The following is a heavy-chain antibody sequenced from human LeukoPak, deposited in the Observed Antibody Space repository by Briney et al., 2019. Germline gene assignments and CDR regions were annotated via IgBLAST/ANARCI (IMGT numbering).Heavy chain of an antibody. CDR1: GGSISSYY. V-gene: IGHV4-59*08. J-gene: IGHJ5*02. D-gene: IGHD6-13*01. Sequence: SETLSLTCTVSGGSISSYYWSWIRQPPGKGLEWIGNIYYSGSTNYNPSLKSRVTISVDTSKNQFSLKLSSVTAADTAVYYCARGYSSSWYFNWFDPWGQGTLVTVSS. CDR2: IYYSGST. CDR3: ARGYSSSWYFNWFDP.